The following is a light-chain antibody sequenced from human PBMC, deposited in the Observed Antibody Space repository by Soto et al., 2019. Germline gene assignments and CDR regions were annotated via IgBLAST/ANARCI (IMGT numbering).Light chain of an antibody. Sequence: AALTQPASVSGSLGEAAATSCTGTSSDVGGYNYVSWYQHHPGKAPKLLIYDVSNRPSGISNRFSGSKSDNTASLTISGLQPEDEADYYCSSYTTSNTRQIVFGTGTKVTVL. CDR1: SSDVGGYNY. CDR2: DVS. J-gene: IGLJ1*01. V-gene: IGLV2-14*03. CDR3: SSYTTSNTRQIV.